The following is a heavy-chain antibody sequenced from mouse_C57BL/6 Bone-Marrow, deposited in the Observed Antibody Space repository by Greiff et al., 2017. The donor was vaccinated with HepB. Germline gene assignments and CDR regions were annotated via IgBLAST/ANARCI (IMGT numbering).Heavy chain of an antibody. D-gene: IGHD2-1*01. CDR2: IYPRDGST. CDR3: ARVGVYGNFFDY. J-gene: IGHJ2*01. CDR1: GYTFTDHT. Sequence: VQLQESDAELVKPGASVKISCKVSGYTFTDHTIHWMKQRPEQGLEWIGYIYPRDGSTKYNEKLKGKATLTADKSSSTAYMQLNSLTSEDSAVYFCARVGVYGNFFDYWGQGTTLTVSS. V-gene: IGHV1-78*01.